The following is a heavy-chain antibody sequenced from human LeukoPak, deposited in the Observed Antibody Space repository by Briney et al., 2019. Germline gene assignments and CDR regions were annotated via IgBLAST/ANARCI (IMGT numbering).Heavy chain of an antibody. D-gene: IGHD3-16*02. CDR2: ISSSSSTI. Sequence: PGGSLRLSCAASGFTFSSYNMNWVRQPPGKGLEWVSYISSSSSTIYYADSVKGRFTISRDNSKNTLYLQMNSLRAEDTAVYYCARDRPDYDYVWGSYRYNAFDIWGQGTMVTVSS. CDR3: ARDRPDYDYVWGSYRYNAFDI. CDR1: GFTFSSYN. V-gene: IGHV3-48*01. J-gene: IGHJ3*02.